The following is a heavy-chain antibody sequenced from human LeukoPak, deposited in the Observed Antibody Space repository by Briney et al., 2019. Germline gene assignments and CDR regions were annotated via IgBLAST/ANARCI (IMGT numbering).Heavy chain of an antibody. D-gene: IGHD3-22*01. CDR2: ISAYNGNT. CDR3: ARVRYYYDSSGYGDY. CDR1: GYTFTSYG. V-gene: IGHV1-18*01. Sequence: GASVKVSCKASGYTFTSYGISWVRQTPGQGLEWMGWISAYNGNTNYAQKLQGRVTMTTDTSTSTAYMELRSLRSDDTAVYYCARVRYYYDSSGYGDYWGQGTLVTVSS. J-gene: IGHJ4*02.